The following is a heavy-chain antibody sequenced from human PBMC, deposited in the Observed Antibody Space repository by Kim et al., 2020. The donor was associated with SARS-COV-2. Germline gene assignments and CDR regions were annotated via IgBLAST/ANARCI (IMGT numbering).Heavy chain of an antibody. D-gene: IGHD3-10*01. CDR3: ARGTYYYGSGSYGEY. Sequence: DSVKGRFTISRDNSKNTLYLQMNSLRAEDTAVYYCARGTYYYGSGSYGEYWGQGTLVTVSS. V-gene: IGHV3-30*07. J-gene: IGHJ4*02.